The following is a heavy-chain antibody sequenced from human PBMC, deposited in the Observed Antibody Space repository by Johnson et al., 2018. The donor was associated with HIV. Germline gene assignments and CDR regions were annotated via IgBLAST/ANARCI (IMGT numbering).Heavy chain of an antibody. J-gene: IGHJ3*02. D-gene: IGHD4-11*01. CDR2: IKSKTDGGTT. CDR3: VRETRDDAFDI. Sequence: VQLVESGGGLVKPGGSLRLSCAASGFTFSNAWMSWVRQAPGKGLEWVGRIKSKTDGGTTDYAAPVKGRFTISRDNANNSLSLQMSGLRADDTAVYYCVRETRDDAFDIWGQGTMVTVSS. V-gene: IGHV3-15*01. CDR1: GFTFSNAW.